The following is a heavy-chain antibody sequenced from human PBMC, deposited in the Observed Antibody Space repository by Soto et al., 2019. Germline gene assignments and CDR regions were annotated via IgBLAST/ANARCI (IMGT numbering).Heavy chain of an antibody. Sequence: PGGSLRLSCAASGFTFDDYTMHWVRQAPGKGLEWVSLISWDGGSTYYADSVKGRFTISRDNSKNSLYLQMNSLRTEDTALYYCAKDSARMTTVNYYYYGMDVWGQGTTVTVSS. CDR3: AKDSARMTTVNYYYYGMDV. CDR2: ISWDGGST. V-gene: IGHV3-43*01. J-gene: IGHJ6*02. D-gene: IGHD4-17*01. CDR1: GFTFDDYT.